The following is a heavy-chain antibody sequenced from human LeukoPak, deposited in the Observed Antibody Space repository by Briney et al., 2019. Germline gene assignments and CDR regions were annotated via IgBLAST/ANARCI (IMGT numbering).Heavy chain of an antibody. CDR3: ARDYDILTGYWLDP. Sequence: SETLSLTCTVSGGSISSYYWSWTRQPAGKGLEWIGRIYTSGSTNYDPSLKSRVTMSVDTSKNQFSLKLSSVTAADTAVYYCARDYDILTGYWLDPWGQGTLVTVSS. CDR1: GGSISSYY. J-gene: IGHJ5*02. CDR2: IYTSGST. D-gene: IGHD3-9*01. V-gene: IGHV4-4*07.